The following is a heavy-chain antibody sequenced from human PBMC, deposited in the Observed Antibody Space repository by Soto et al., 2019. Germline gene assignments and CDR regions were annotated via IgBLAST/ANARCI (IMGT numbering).Heavy chain of an antibody. CDR3: VHRRDYGDYAVWFDP. V-gene: IGHV2-5*02. CDR1: GFSLSTTGVG. CDR2: IYWDDDK. J-gene: IGHJ5*02. D-gene: IGHD4-17*01. Sequence: QITLKESGPTLVKPTQTLTLTCTFSGFSLSTTGVGVGWIRQPPGKALEWLALIYWDDDKSYSPSLKSRLTITNDTSENQVVLTMTNMDPVDTATYYCVHRRDYGDYAVWFDPWGQGTLVTVSS.